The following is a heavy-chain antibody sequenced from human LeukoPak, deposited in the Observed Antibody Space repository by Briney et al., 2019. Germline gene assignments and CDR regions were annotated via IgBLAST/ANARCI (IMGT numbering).Heavy chain of an antibody. D-gene: IGHD4-17*01. Sequence: PGGSLRLSCAASGFTFSSYWMSWVRQAPGKGLEWEANIKQDGSEKYYVDSVKGRFTISRDNAKNSLYLQMNSLRAEDTAVYYCARVPLPYDYGDYVLYWGQGTLVTVSS. J-gene: IGHJ4*02. CDR3: ARVPLPYDYGDYVLY. V-gene: IGHV3-7*01. CDR1: GFTFSSYW. CDR2: IKQDGSEK.